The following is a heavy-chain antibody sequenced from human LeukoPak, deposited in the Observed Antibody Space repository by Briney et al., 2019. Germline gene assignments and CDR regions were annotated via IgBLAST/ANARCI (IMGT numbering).Heavy chain of an antibody. CDR3: ARDITSSDFWSGWYDY. Sequence: GGSLRLSCAASGFTFSSYAMHWVRQAPGKGREWVAVISYEGSNKYYADSVKGRFTISRDNSKNTLYLQMNSLRAEDTAVYYCARDITSSDFWSGWYDYWGQGTLVTVFS. J-gene: IGHJ4*02. CDR1: GFTFSSYA. D-gene: IGHD3-3*01. CDR2: ISYEGSNK. V-gene: IGHV3-30-3*01.